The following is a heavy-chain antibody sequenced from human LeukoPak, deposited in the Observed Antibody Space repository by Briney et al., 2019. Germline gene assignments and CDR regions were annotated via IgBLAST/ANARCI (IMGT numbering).Heavy chain of an antibody. Sequence: PGGSLRLSRAASGFTVSSNYMSWVRQAPGKGLEWVSVIYSGGSTYYADSVKGRFTISRDNSKNTLYLQMNSLRAEDTAVYYCARCGSSSWYAEYFQHWGQGTLVTVSS. J-gene: IGHJ1*01. CDR2: IYSGGST. D-gene: IGHD6-13*01. CDR1: GFTVSSNY. CDR3: ARCGSSSWYAEYFQH. V-gene: IGHV3-66*01.